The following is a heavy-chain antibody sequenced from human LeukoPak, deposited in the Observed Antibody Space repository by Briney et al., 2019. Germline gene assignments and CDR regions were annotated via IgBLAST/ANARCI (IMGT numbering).Heavy chain of an antibody. J-gene: IGHJ6*02. Sequence: PGGSLRLSCGASGFTFSSYSMDWVRQAPGKGLELVSSISSSSSYIYYAYSVKARFTISRDNAKNLLYLQMNSLRAEDTAVYYCACSGDYGDYGPKKYYYGMDVWGQGTMVTVSS. CDR3: ACSGDYGDYGPKKYYYGMDV. D-gene: IGHD4-17*01. CDR1: GFTFSSYS. CDR2: ISSSSSYI. V-gene: IGHV3-21*01.